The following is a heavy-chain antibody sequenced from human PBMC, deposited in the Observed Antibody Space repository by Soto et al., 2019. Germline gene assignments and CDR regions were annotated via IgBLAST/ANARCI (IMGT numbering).Heavy chain of an antibody. CDR2: ISGSGGST. CDR3: AKDGGDIVLMVYSYYYGMDV. D-gene: IGHD2-8*01. V-gene: IGHV3-23*01. J-gene: IGHJ6*02. CDR1: GFTFSSYA. Sequence: GFTFSSYAMSWVRQAPGKGLEWVSAISGSGGSTYYADSVKGRFTISRDNSKNTLYLQMNSLRAEDTAVYYCAKDGGDIVLMVYSYYYGMDVWGQGTTVTVSS.